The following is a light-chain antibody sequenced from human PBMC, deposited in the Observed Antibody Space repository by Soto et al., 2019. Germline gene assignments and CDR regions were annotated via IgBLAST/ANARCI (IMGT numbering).Light chain of an antibody. CDR3: QQYHQWPA. J-gene: IGKJ4*02. CDR2: GAA. CDR1: QSVFSS. V-gene: IGKV3-15*01. Sequence: EIVMTQSPATLSVSPGERATLSCRASQSVFSSLAWYQQKPGQAPRLLIYGAATRATGIPARFSGGGSGTEFTLTISSRQSEDFAVYYCQQYHQWPAFGRGTKVEIK.